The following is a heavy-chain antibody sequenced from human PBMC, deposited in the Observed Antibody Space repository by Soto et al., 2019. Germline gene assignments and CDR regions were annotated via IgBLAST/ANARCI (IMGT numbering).Heavy chain of an antibody. J-gene: IGHJ4*02. Sequence: GGSLRLSCAASGFTVSRSYMSWVRQAPGKGLEWVSLVYGGGSTYYADSVKGRFTISRDNSKNTLYLQMDSLRAEDTAIYYCAGRLTTAASLDYWGRGTLVTVSS. D-gene: IGHD3-16*01. CDR3: AGRLTTAASLDY. CDR2: VYGGGST. CDR1: GFTVSRSY. V-gene: IGHV3-53*01.